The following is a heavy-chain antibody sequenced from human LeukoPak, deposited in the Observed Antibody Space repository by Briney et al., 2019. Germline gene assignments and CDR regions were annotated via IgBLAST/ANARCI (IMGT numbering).Heavy chain of an antibody. D-gene: IGHD2/OR15-2a*01. CDR3: TTFYHEYSPY. CDR2: IKSNADGGTP. Sequence: GGSLRLSCAASGFSFMNAWMIWVRQAPGKGLEWVGRIKSNADGGTPDYAAPARGRFTISRDDSKNTLYLQMNSRKTEDTAVYYCTTFYHEYSPYWGRGTLVTVSS. J-gene: IGHJ4*02. CDR1: GFSFMNAW. V-gene: IGHV3-15*01.